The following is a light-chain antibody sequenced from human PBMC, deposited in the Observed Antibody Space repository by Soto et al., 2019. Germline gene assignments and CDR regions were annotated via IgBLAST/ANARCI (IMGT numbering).Light chain of an antibody. CDR1: SSDFGGTNY. V-gene: IGLV2-8*01. CDR2: EVT. Sequence: QSVLTQPPSASGSPGQSVTISCTGASSDFGGTNYVSWYQQHPGKAPKLMIFEVTKRPSGVPDRFSGSKSGNTASLTVSGLQAEDEAEYYCTSYAGSYADVVFGGGTKLTVL. J-gene: IGLJ2*01. CDR3: TSYAGSYADVV.